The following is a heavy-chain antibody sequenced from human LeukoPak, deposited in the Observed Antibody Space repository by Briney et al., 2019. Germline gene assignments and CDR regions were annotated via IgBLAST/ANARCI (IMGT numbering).Heavy chain of an antibody. J-gene: IGHJ6*02. CDR3: ARVGCSSTTHCMDV. CDR1: GVSFSGYY. V-gene: IGHV4-34*01. CDR2: INHSGST. D-gene: IGHD2-2*01. Sequence: SETLSLTCAVYGVSFSGYYWSWIRQPPGKGLEWIGEINHSGSTNYNPSRKSRVTISVDKSKNQFSLKLSSVTAADTAVYYCARVGCSSTTHCMDVWGQGTTVTVSS.